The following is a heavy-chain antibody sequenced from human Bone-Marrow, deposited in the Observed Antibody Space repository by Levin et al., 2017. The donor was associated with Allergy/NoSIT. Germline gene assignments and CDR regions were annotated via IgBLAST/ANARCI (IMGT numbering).Heavy chain of an antibody. V-gene: IGHV4-39*01. D-gene: IGHD2-2*01. CDR1: GGSISSSSYY. CDR2: IYYSGST. Sequence: PSETLSLTCTVSGGSISSSSYYWGWIRQPPGKGLEWIGSIYYSGSTYYNPSLKSRVTISVDTSKNQFSLKLSSVTAADTAVYYCASRRSQDIVVVPAADSKTYWYFDLWGRGTLVTVSS. CDR3: ASRRSQDIVVVPAADSKTYWYFDL. J-gene: IGHJ2*01.